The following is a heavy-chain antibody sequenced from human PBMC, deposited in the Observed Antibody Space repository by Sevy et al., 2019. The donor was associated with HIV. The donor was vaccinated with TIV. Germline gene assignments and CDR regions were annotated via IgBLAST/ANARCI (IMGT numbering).Heavy chain of an antibody. CDR2: IRSKANSYAT. V-gene: IGHV3-73*01. CDR3: NTTLGTLLYYYGMDV. J-gene: IGHJ6*02. D-gene: IGHD1-1*01. CDR1: GFTFSGSA. Sequence: GGSLRLSCAASGFTFSGSAMHWVRQASGKGLEWVGRIRSKANSYATAYAASVKGRFTISRDDSKNTAYLQMNSLKTEDTAVYYCNTTLGTLLYYYGMDVWGQGTTVTVSS.